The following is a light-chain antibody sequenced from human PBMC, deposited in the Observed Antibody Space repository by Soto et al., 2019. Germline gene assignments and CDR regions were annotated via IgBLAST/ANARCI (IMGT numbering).Light chain of an antibody. CDR2: LDSDGSH. CDR1: SGHSSYA. CDR3: QTWGTGIHVV. J-gene: IGLJ2*01. Sequence: QPVLTQSPSASASLGASVKLTCTLSSGHSSYAIAWHQQQPEKGPRYLMKLDSDGSHTKGDAIPDRFSGSSSGAERYLTISSLQSEDEADYYCQTWGTGIHVVFGGGTKLPS. V-gene: IGLV4-69*01.